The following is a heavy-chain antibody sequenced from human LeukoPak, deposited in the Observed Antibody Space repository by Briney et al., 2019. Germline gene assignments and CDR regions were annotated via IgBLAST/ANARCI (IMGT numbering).Heavy chain of an antibody. J-gene: IGHJ4*02. Sequence: PGGSLRLSCEASGFTLRSYDMRWVRRVTGKGLEWVSAIGTAGDTYYPGSVKGRFTISSENAKNSLYLQMNSLRAGDTAVYYCARGGGITGNFDYWGQGTLVTVSS. CDR3: ARGGGITGNFDY. CDR2: IGTAGDT. CDR1: GFTLRSYD. V-gene: IGHV3-13*01. D-gene: IGHD1-20*01.